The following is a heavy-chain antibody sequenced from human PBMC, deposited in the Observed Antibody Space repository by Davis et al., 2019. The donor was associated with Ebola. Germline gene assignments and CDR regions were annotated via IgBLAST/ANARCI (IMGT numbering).Heavy chain of an antibody. CDR3: ARASPIYSGYDL. CDR1: AYNFPTYW. CDR2: IYPDDSET. Sequence: GESLKISCQGSAYNFPTYWIAWVRQLPGRGLEWLGLIYPDDSETRYHPSFQGQVTISADKSISTAYLQWSSLKASDTAMYYCARASPIYSGYDLWGQGTLVTVSS. V-gene: IGHV5-51*01. D-gene: IGHD5-12*01. J-gene: IGHJ5*02.